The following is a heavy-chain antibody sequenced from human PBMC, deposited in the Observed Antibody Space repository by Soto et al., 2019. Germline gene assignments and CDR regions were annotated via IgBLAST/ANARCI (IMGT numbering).Heavy chain of an antibody. Sequence: GGSLRLSCAASGFTFSSYIMNWVRQAPGKGLEWVSSISGSGNYTHYSDFLRGRFTISRDNAKTSLYLQMKSLIAEDTAVYYCVREGINNYHVYYFDSWGQGTVVTVSS. CDR1: GFTFSSYI. D-gene: IGHD4-4*01. CDR3: VREGINNYHVYYFDS. CDR2: ISGSGNYT. V-gene: IGHV3-21*01. J-gene: IGHJ4*02.